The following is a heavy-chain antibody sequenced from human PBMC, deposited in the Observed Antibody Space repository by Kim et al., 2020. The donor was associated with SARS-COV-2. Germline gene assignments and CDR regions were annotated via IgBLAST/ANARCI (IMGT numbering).Heavy chain of an antibody. J-gene: IGHJ6*02. CDR3: ASDRGDYGSGGYNSGV. Sequence: PVKGRFTISRDDSKNTLYLQMNSLRAEDTAVYYCASDRGDYGSGGYNSGVWGQGTTVTVSS. D-gene: IGHD3-10*01. V-gene: IGHV3-15*01.